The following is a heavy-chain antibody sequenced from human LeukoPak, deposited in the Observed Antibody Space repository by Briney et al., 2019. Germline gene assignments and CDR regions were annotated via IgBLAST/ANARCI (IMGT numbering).Heavy chain of an antibody. CDR3: AHIGDFWSGYYTMGY. CDR1: GFSLSTSGVG. V-gene: IGHV2-5*01. D-gene: IGHD3-3*01. Sequence: SGPTLVKPTQTLTLTCTFSGFSLSTSGVGVGWIRQPPGKALEWPALIYWNDDKRYSPSLKSRLTITKDTSKNQVVLTMTNMDPVDTATYDCAHIGDFWSGYYTMGYWGQGTLVTVSS. J-gene: IGHJ4*02. CDR2: IYWNDDK.